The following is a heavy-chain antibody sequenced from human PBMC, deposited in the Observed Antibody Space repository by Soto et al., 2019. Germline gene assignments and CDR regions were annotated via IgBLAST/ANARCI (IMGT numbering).Heavy chain of an antibody. CDR3: ARDLSIAVAGTNFDY. CDR1: GGTFSSYA. Sequence: QVQLVQSGAEVKKPGSSVKVSCKASGGTFSSYAISWVRQAPGQGLEWMGGIIPIFGPANYAQKFQGRVTITADKSTSTDYMELSSLRSEDTAVYYCARDLSIAVAGTNFDYWGQGTLVTVSS. CDR2: IIPIFGPA. D-gene: IGHD6-19*01. V-gene: IGHV1-69*06. J-gene: IGHJ4*02.